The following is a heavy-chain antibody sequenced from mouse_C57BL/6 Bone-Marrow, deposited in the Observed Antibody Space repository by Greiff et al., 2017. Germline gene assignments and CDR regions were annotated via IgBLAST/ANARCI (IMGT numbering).Heavy chain of an antibody. CDR2: IHPSASDT. Sequence: QVQLQQPGAELVKPGASVKVSCKASGYTFTSYWMHWVKQRPGQGLEWIGRIHPSASDTNSNQKFKGKATLTVNKSYSTAYMQRSSLTSEDSAVYYWAIGDGYDDWGQGTTLTVSS. D-gene: IGHD2-3*01. J-gene: IGHJ2*01. V-gene: IGHV1-74*01. CDR1: GYTFTSYW. CDR3: AIGDGYDD.